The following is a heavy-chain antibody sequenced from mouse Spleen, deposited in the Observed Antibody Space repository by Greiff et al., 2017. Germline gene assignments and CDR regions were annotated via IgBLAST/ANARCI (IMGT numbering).Heavy chain of an antibody. Sequence: QVQLKQPGTELVKPGASVKLSCKASGYTFTSYWMHWVKQRPGQGLEWIGNINPSNGGTNYNEKFKSKATLTVDKSSSTAYMQLSSLTSEDSAVYYCARVGHSSGRGDSWFAYWGQGTLVTVSA. CDR3: ARVGHSSGRGDSWFAY. D-gene: IGHD3-1*01. CDR2: INPSNGGT. CDR1: GYTFTSYW. J-gene: IGHJ3*01. V-gene: IGHV1-53*01.